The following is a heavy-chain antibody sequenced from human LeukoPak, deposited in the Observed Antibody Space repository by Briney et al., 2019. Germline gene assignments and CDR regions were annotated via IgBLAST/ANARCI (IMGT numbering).Heavy chain of an antibody. CDR3: ARLDTAMVYYYMDV. Sequence: SETLSLTRTVSGGSISSSSYYWGWIRQPPGKGLEWIGSIYYSGSTYYNPSLKSRVTISVDTSKNQFSLKLSSVTAADTAVYYCARLDTAMVYYYMDVWGKGTTVTVSS. D-gene: IGHD5-18*01. CDR1: GGSISSSSYY. J-gene: IGHJ6*03. CDR2: IYYSGST. V-gene: IGHV4-39*01.